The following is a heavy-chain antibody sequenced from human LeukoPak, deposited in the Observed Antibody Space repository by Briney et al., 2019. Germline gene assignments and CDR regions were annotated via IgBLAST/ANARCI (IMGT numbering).Heavy chain of an antibody. J-gene: IGHJ4*02. V-gene: IGHV1-2*04. D-gene: IGHD5-12*01. CDR1: GYTFTSYY. CDR2: INPNSGAA. CDR3: ARAIVTTISSYDY. Sequence: EASVKVSCKASGYTFTSYYMHWVRQAPGQGLEWMAWINPNSGAANYAQRFQGWVTVTRDTSITTAYMELSRLTSDDTAVYYCARAIVTTISSYDYWGQGTLVSVSS.